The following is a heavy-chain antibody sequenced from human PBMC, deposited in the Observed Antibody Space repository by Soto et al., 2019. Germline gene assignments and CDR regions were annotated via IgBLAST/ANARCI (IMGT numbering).Heavy chain of an antibody. Sequence: QLQLQESGPGLVKPPETLSLTCTVSGGSISRGPYYWGWVRQPPGKGLEWIGTISHSGRNYYNPSPKGRVTISADTSKNQFSLRLTSVTAADTAVYCCARLGSSGLYQGSYFDSWGQGTLVTVSS. CDR3: ARLGSSGLYQGSYFDS. CDR2: ISHSGRN. D-gene: IGHD6-19*01. V-gene: IGHV4-39*01. J-gene: IGHJ4*02. CDR1: GGSISRGPYY.